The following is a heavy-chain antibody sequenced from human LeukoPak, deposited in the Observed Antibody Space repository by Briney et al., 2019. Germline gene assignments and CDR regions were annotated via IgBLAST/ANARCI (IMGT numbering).Heavy chain of an antibody. CDR1: GSSISSYY. J-gene: IGHJ3*02. CDR2: IYTSGST. D-gene: IGHD1-1*01. V-gene: IGHV4-4*07. Sequence: PSETLSLTCTVSGSSISSYYWSWIRQPAGKGLEWIGRIYTSGSTNYNPSLKSRVTMSVDTSKNQFSLKLSSVTAADTAVYYCARDTFRPNWNHDAFDIWGQGTMVTVSS. CDR3: ARDTFRPNWNHDAFDI.